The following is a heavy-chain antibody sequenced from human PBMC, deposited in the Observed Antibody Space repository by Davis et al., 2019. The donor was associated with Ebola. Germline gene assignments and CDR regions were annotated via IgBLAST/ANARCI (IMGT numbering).Heavy chain of an antibody. Sequence: GESLKISCAASGFTFSSYSMNWVRQAPGKGLEWVSSISSSSSYIYYADSVKGRFTISRDNAKNSLYLQMNSLRAEDTAVYYCARVPTTQSDYYYYGMDVWGQGTTVTVSS. CDR3: ARVPTTQSDYYYYGMDV. CDR1: GFTFSSYS. D-gene: IGHD4-11*01. J-gene: IGHJ6*02. CDR2: ISSSSSYI. V-gene: IGHV3-21*01.